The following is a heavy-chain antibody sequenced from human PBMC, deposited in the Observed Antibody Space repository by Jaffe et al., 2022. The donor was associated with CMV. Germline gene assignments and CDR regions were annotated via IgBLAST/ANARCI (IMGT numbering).Heavy chain of an antibody. Sequence: QVQLVQSGAEVKKPGASVKVSCKASGYTFTSYAMHWVRQAPGQRLEWMGWINAGNGNTKYSQKFQGRVTITRDTSASTAYMELSSLRSEDTAVYYCARGNQRLRPSREGNMYYYYYMDVWGKGTTVTVSS. D-gene: IGHD4-17*01. CDR1: GYTFTSYA. CDR2: INAGNGNT. CDR3: ARGNQRLRPSREGNMYYYYYMDV. J-gene: IGHJ6*03. V-gene: IGHV1-3*01.